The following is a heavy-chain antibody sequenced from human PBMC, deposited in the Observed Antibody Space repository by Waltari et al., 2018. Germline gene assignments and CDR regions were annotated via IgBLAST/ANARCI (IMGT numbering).Heavy chain of an antibody. D-gene: IGHD4-17*01. CDR1: GFTFSRYN. CDR3: ARELRVGWFDP. V-gene: IGHV3-48*01. J-gene: IGHJ5*02. CDR2: ISSNRNTV. Sequence: EVQLVESGGGLVQPGGSLRLSGAASGFTFSRYNMNWVRQAPGKGLEWISHISSNRNTVYYADSVRGRFTISRDNGQNSLYLQMNNLSAEDTAIYYCARELRVGWFDPWGQGTLVTVSS.